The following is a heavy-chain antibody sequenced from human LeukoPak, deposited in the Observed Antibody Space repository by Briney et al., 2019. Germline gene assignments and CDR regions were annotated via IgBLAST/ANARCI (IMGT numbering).Heavy chain of an antibody. CDR3: ANHLGGGQLES. CDR2: IYYSGST. D-gene: IGHD6-6*01. Sequence: SETLSLTCTVSGGSISSYYWSWIRQPPGKGLEWIGYIYYSGSTNYNPSLTSRVTISVDTSKNQFSLKLSSVTAADTAVYYYANHLGGGQLESCGQGTLVTVSS. J-gene: IGHJ4*02. V-gene: IGHV4-59*01. CDR1: GGSISSYY.